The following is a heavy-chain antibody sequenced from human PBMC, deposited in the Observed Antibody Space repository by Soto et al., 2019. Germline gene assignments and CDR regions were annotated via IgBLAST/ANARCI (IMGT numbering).Heavy chain of an antibody. CDR2: INPNSGGT. CDR3: ASRAPYSSGWEWSAEYFQL. D-gene: IGHD6-19*01. V-gene: IGHV1-2*02. Sequence: ASVKVSCKASGYTFTGYYMHWVRQAPGQGLEWMGWINPNSGGTNYAQKFQGRVTMTRDTSISTAYMELSRLRSDDTAVYYCASRAPYSSGWEWSAEYFQLWGQGILVTVSS. J-gene: IGHJ1*01. CDR1: GYTFTGYY.